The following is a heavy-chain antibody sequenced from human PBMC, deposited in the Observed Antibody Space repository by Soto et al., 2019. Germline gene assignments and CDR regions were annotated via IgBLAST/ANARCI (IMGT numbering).Heavy chain of an antibody. CDR1: GGSINSDGYY. CDR3: ARESYSFGRAFDI. Sequence: QVHLQESGPGLVKPSQTLCLTCTVSGGSINSDGYYWSWIRQHPEKGLEWIGYINYSGATYYNPSLKSRLTISVDTSKNQFSLQLTSVIAADTALYYCARESYSFGRAFDIWGHGTLVTVSS. D-gene: IGHD5-18*01. V-gene: IGHV4-31*03. CDR2: INYSGAT. J-gene: IGHJ4*01.